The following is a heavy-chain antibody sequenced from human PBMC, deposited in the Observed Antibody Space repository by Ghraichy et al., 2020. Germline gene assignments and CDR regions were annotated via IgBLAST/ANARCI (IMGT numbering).Heavy chain of an antibody. V-gene: IGHV3-33*06. CDR2: IWYDGSSK. Sequence: GGSLRLSCAASGFRFSSYGMHWVRQAPGKGLEWVAVIWYDGSSKYYADSVRGRFTISRDNSKNTLNVEMNSLRVDDTAVYYCAKAARRAAAGTSYYGMDVWGQGTTVIVS. J-gene: IGHJ6*02. CDR1: GFRFSSYG. CDR3: AKAARRAAAGTSYYGMDV. D-gene: IGHD6-13*01.